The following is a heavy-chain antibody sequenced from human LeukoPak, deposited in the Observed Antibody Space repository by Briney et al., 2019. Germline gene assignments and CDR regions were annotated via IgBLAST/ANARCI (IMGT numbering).Heavy chain of an antibody. D-gene: IGHD3-10*01. Sequence: GGSLRLSCAASGFSFSSFEMNWVRQAPGKGLEWVSSISGSGGAVYYANSVKGRFTVSRDNAKNSLYLQMITLTAEDTAIYYCTRNGGGLDYWGQGTPVTVSS. J-gene: IGHJ4*02. CDR2: ISGSGGAV. V-gene: IGHV3-48*03. CDR1: GFSFSSFE. CDR3: TRNGGGLDY.